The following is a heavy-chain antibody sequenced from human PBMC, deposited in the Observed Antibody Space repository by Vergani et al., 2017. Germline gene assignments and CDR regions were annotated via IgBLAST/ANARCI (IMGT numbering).Heavy chain of an antibody. D-gene: IGHD2-8*01. CDR3: ANVRGRSKWSAFDI. V-gene: IGHV3-21*01. CDR1: GFTFSSYS. Sequence: EVQLVESGGGLVKPGGSLRLSCAASGFTFSSYSMNWVRQAPGKGLEWVSSISSSSSYIYYADSVKGRFTISRDNAKNSLYLQMNSLRAEDTAVYYCANVRGRSKWSAFDIWGRGTVVTVSS. J-gene: IGHJ3*02. CDR2: ISSSSSYI.